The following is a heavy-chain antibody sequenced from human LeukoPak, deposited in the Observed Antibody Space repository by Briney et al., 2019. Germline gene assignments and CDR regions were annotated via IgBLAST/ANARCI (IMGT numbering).Heavy chain of an antibody. J-gene: IGHJ3*02. CDR1: GGSISSYY. CDR2: IYYSGST. V-gene: IGHV4-59*01. D-gene: IGHD2-2*01. CDR3: ARVVVPAATGVAFDI. Sequence: SETLSLTCTVSGGSISSYYWSWIRQPPGKGLEWIGYIYYSGSTNYNPSLKSRVTISVDTSKNQSSLKLSSVTAADTAVYYCARVVVPAATGVAFDIWGQGTMVTVSS.